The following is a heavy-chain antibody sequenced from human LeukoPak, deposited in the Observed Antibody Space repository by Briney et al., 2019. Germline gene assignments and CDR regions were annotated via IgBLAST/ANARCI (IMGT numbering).Heavy chain of an antibody. CDR2: INPSGGST. Sequence: ASVKVSCKASGYTFTSYYMHWVRQAPGQGLEWMGIINPSGGSTSYAQKFQGRVTMTRDTSTSTVYMELSSLRSEDTAVYYCAGAEYYYDSSGYYYPAAFDIWGQGTMVTVSS. D-gene: IGHD3-22*01. V-gene: IGHV1-46*01. CDR1: GYTFTSYY. J-gene: IGHJ3*02. CDR3: AGAEYYYDSSGYYYPAAFDI.